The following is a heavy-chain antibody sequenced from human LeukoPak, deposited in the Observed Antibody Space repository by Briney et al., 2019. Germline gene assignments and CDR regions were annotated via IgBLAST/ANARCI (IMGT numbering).Heavy chain of an antibody. Sequence: GSLRLSCAASGFTFSSYGMHWVRQAPGKGLEWVAVISYDGSNKYYADSVKGRFTISRDNSKNTLHLQMNSLRAEDTPVYYCVKGSTVVRGVTYFDYWGQGTLVTVSS. V-gene: IGHV3-30*18. CDR2: ISYDGSNK. CDR1: GFTFSSYG. CDR3: VKGSTVVRGVTYFDY. J-gene: IGHJ4*02. D-gene: IGHD3-10*01.